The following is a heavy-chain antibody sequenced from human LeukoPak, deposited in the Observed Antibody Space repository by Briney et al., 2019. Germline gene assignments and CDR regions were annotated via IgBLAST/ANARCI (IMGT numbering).Heavy chain of an antibody. J-gene: IGHJ6*04. CDR1: GYSFTSYW. CDR3: ARTNYYYGSGSYYNDYGMDV. D-gene: IGHD3-10*01. V-gene: IGHV5-51*01. Sequence: GESLKISCKGSGYSFTSYWIGWVRQMPGKGLEWMGIIYPGDSDTRYSPSIQGQVTISVDKSISTAYLQWSSLKASDTAMYYCARTNYYYGSGSYYNDYGMDVWGKGTTVTVSS. CDR2: IYPGDSDT.